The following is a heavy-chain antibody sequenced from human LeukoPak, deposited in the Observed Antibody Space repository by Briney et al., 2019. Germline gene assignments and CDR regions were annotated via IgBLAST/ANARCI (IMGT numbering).Heavy chain of an antibody. Sequence: GESLKISCKGSGYSFTSYWIGWVRQMPGKGLEWMGIIYPGDSDTRYSPSFQGQVTISADKSISTAYLQWSSLKASDTAMYYCARQDCGGDCYVGAFDVWGQGTMVTVSS. CDR3: ARQDCGGDCYVGAFDV. CDR1: GYSFTSYW. J-gene: IGHJ3*01. V-gene: IGHV5-51*01. D-gene: IGHD2-21*02. CDR2: IYPGDSDT.